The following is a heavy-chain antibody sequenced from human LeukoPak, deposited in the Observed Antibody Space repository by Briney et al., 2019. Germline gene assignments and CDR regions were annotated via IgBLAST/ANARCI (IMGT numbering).Heavy chain of an antibody. CDR1: GGSISSSSYY. J-gene: IGHJ4*02. V-gene: IGHV4-61*05. CDR2: IYYSGST. Sequence: SETLSLTCTVSGGSISSSSYYWGWIRQPPGKGLEWIGYIYYSGSTNYNPSLKSRVTISVDTSKNQFSLKLSSVTAADTAVYYCARVFSEYYDSSGYDYWGQGTLVTVSS. D-gene: IGHD3-22*01. CDR3: ARVFSEYYDSSGYDY.